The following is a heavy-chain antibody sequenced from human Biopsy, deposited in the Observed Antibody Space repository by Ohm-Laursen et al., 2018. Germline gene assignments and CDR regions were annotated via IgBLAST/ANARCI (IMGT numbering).Heavy chain of an antibody. D-gene: IGHD3-10*01. V-gene: IGHV1-69*13. CDR1: GGTFTMFP. Sequence: GASVKVSCKASGGTFTMFPISWVRQAPGQGLEWMGAILPFYGTTNFAQKFQGRATLTADGSTSTAYMELSSLRSEDTGVYYCASSDGRSGFDYWGQGNLVTVSS. CDR2: ILPFYGTT. J-gene: IGHJ4*02. CDR3: ASSDGRSGFDY.